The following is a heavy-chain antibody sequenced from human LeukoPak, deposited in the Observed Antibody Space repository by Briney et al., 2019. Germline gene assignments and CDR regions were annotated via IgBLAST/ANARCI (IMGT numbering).Heavy chain of an antibody. CDR3: ARDQGKCDMIVVGYFDY. CDR1: GFTFSSYA. V-gene: IGHV3-30-3*01. D-gene: IGHD3-22*01. J-gene: IGHJ4*02. Sequence: GGSLRLSCAASGFTFSSYAMHWVRQAPGKGLEWVAVISYDGSNKYYADSVKGRFTISRDNSKNTLYLQMNSLRAEDTAVYYCARDQGKCDMIVVGYFDYWGQGTLVTVSS. CDR2: ISYDGSNK.